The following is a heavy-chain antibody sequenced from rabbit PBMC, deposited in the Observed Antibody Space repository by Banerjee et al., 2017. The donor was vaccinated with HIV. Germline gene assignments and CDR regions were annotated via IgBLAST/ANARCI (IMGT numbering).Heavy chain of an antibody. CDR3: ARVASSSGFAFNL. V-gene: IGHV1S40*01. CDR1: GFSFSSSYY. J-gene: IGHJ4*01. Sequence: QSLEESGGDLVYPGASLTLTCTASGFSFSSSYYICWVRQAPGKGLEWIACIDTGSSGYTYYASWAKGRFTISKTSSTTVTLQLTSLTAADTATYFCARVASSSGFAFNLWGPGTLVTDS. CDR2: IDTGSSGYT. D-gene: IGHD1-1*01.